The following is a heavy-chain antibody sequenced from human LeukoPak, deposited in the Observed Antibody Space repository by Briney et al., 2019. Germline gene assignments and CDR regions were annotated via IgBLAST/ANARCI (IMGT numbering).Heavy chain of an antibody. D-gene: IGHD3-22*01. CDR2: ISSSGSTI. Sequence: GGSLRLSCAASGFTFSDYYMSWIRQAPGKGLEWVSYISSSGSTIYYADSVKGRFTISRDNAKNSLYLQTNSLRAEDTAVYYCARAYYDSSGYYIPFDYWGQGNPGHRLL. CDR1: GFTFSDYY. J-gene: IGHJ4*02. V-gene: IGHV3-11*01. CDR3: ARAYYDSSGYYIPFDY.